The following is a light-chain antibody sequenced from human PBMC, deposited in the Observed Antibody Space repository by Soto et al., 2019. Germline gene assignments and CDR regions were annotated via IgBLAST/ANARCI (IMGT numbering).Light chain of an antibody. Sequence: QLVLTQSPSASASLGASVKLTCTLSSGHSSYAIAWHQQQPEKGPRYLMKLNSDGSHSKGDGIPDRFSGSSSGAERYLTISSLQSEDEADYNCQTWGTGIQRVFGGGTKLTVL. J-gene: IGLJ3*02. CDR1: SGHSSYA. CDR2: LNSDGSH. V-gene: IGLV4-69*01. CDR3: QTWGTGIQRV.